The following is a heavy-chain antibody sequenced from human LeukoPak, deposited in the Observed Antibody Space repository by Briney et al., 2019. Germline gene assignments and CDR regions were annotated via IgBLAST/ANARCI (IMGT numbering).Heavy chain of an antibody. CDR3: ARTYYYDSSGYYYSYFDY. V-gene: IGHV2-5*02. J-gene: IGHJ4*02. Sequence: SGPTLVKPTQTLTLTCTFSGFSLSTSGVGVGWIRQPPGKALEWLALIYWDDDKRYSPSLKSRLTITKDTSKNQVVLTMTNMDPVDTATYYCARTYYYDSSGYYYSYFDYWGQGTLVTVSS. CDR2: IYWDDDK. D-gene: IGHD3-22*01. CDR1: GFSLSTSGVG.